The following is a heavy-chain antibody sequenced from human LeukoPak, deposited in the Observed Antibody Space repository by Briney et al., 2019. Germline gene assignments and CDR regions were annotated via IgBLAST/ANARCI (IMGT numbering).Heavy chain of an antibody. Sequence: GGSLRLSCAASGFTFSSYGMNWVRQAPGKGLEWVSSISSSTSHIYYADSVKGRVTIPRDNAKNSLYLQMNSLRAEDTAVYYCARAYCSSTSCNYYFDYWGQGTLVTVSS. V-gene: IGHV3-21*01. D-gene: IGHD2-2*01. CDR1: GFTFSSYG. J-gene: IGHJ4*02. CDR3: ARAYCSSTSCNYYFDY. CDR2: ISSSTSHI.